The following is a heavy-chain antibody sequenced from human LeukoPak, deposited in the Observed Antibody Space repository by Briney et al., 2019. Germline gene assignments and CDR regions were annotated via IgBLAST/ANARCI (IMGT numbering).Heavy chain of an antibody. CDR1: GLSLSSNN. CDR3: ARDLGLRQMI. V-gene: IGHV3-48*04. J-gene: IGHJ2*01. Sequence: PGGSLRLSCAASGLSLSSNNMHWVRQAPGGGLEWISYISAASGTIYSADSLKGRFTISRDNARNLLYLQMNSLRPEDTAVYYCARDLGLRQMIWGRGTLVVVSS. D-gene: IGHD5-24*01. CDR2: ISAASGTI.